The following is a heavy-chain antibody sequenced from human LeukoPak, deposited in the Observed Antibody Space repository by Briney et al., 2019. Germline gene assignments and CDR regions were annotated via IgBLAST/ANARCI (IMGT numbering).Heavy chain of an antibody. Sequence: SETLSLTCSVSGGSMSAGLYYWGWIRQSPGKGLEWIGSAFNSGSTSYNPSLKSRVTISVDTSKNQFSLNLRSVTAADTAVYYCARSGTTVNHVYKYFDYWGQGALVTVSS. CDR2: AFNSGST. J-gene: IGHJ4*02. V-gene: IGHV4-39*01. D-gene: IGHD4-17*01. CDR1: GGSMSAGLYY. CDR3: ARSGTTVNHVYKYFDY.